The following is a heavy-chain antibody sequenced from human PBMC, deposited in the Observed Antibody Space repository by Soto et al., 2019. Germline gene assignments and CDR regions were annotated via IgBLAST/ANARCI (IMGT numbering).Heavy chain of an antibody. CDR1: GFTFSTYA. CDR2: ISGSGGST. D-gene: IGHD2-21*02. CDR3: LTYCGGDCYPR. V-gene: IGHV3-23*01. J-gene: IGHJ4*02. Sequence: VQLLESGGGLVQPGGSLRLSCAASGFTFSTYAMSWVRQAPGKGLEWVSTISGSGGSTYYADSVRGRFTISRDNSKNTLYLQMTSLRADDTAIYYCLTYCGGDCYPRWGQGTLVTVSS.